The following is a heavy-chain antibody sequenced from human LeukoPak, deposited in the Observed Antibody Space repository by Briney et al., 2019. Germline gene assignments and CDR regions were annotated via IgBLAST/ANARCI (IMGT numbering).Heavy chain of an antibody. V-gene: IGHV3-30*03. CDR1: GFTFSSYG. CDR2: ISHDGSNK. J-gene: IGHJ4*02. D-gene: IGHD4-17*01. CDR3: AGVRGDYGGLFDY. Sequence: PGGSLRLSCAASGFTFSSYGMNWVRQAPGKGLEWVAFISHDGSNKYYGDSVKGRFTISRDKSKNTLYLQMNSLRAEDTAVYYCAGVRGDYGGLFDYWGQGTLVTVSS.